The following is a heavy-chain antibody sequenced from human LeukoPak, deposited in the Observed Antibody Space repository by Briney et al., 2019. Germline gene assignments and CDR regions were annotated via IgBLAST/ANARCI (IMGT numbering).Heavy chain of an antibody. J-gene: IGHJ4*02. V-gene: IGHV3-23*01. CDR1: GFTFSTYK. CDR3: AKLGCYQMPLDDY. D-gene: IGHD4/OR15-4a*01. CDR2: ISGSGGSP. Sequence: PGGSLRLSCAASGFTFSTYKMSWVRQAPGKGLEWVSDISGSGGSPFYADSVKGRFTISRDNSKYTLYLQMNSLRAEDTAVYYCAKLGCYQMPLDDYWGQGTLVTVSS.